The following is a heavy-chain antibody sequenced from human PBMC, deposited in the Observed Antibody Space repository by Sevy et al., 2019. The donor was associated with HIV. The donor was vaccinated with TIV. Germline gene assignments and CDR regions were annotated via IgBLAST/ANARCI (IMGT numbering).Heavy chain of an antibody. CDR3: AKDGAPYCTGGICFPYWYFDL. Sequence: GGSLRLSCAASGFTFSTYAMGWVRQAPGKGLEWVSGISNIGNDIYYAGSVEGRFTISRDNSKSTLFLEMNNLRAEDTAVYYCAKDGAPYCTGGICFPYWYFDLWGRGALVTVSS. D-gene: IGHD2-8*02. CDR1: GFTFSTYA. CDR2: ISNIGNDI. J-gene: IGHJ2*01. V-gene: IGHV3-23*01.